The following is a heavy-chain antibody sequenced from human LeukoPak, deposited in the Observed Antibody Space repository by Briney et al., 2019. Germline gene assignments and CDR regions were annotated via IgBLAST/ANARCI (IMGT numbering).Heavy chain of an antibody. D-gene: IGHD4-23*01. Sequence: SETLSLTCAVSGGSISSGGYSWSWIRQPPGKGLEWIGYIYYSGSTNYNPSLKSRVTISVDTSKNQFSLKLSSVTAADTAVYYCARLSDATLYGGNSEFDYWGQGTLVTVSS. V-gene: IGHV4-61*08. CDR1: GGSISSGGYS. CDR3: ARLSDATLYGGNSEFDY. CDR2: IYYSGST. J-gene: IGHJ4*02.